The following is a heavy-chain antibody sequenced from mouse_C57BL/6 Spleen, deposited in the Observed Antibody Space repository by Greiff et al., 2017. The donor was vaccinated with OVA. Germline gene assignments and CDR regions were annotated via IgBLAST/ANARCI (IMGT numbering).Heavy chain of an antibody. V-gene: IGHV1-82*01. Sequence: VQLQQSGPELVKPGASVKISCKASGYAFSSSWMNWVKQRPGKGLEWIGRIYPGDGDTNYNGKFKGKATLTADKSSSTAYMQLSSLTSEDSAVYFCARGGDGYYLGYWGQGTTLTVSS. CDR1: GYAFSSSW. J-gene: IGHJ2*01. CDR2: IYPGDGDT. CDR3: ARGGDGYYLGY. D-gene: IGHD2-3*01.